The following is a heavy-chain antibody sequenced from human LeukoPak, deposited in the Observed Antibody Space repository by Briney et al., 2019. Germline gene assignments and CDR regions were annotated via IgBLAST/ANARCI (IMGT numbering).Heavy chain of an antibody. D-gene: IGHD3-10*02. CDR3: AELGITMIGGV. CDR2: INWNGDST. J-gene: IGHJ6*04. Sequence: PGGSLRLSCAASGFTLGDYGMHWVRQAPGKGLEWVSGINWNGDSTGYADSVKGRFTISRDNSKNTLYLQMNSLRAEDTAVYYCAELGITMIGGVWGKGTTVTISS. CDR1: GFTLGDYG. V-gene: IGHV3-20*04.